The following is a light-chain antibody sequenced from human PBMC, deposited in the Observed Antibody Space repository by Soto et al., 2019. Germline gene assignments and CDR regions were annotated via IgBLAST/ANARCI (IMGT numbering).Light chain of an antibody. V-gene: IGLV1-47*01. CDR1: SFNIGTNL. CDR2: RNN. CDR3: AAWDDSLSGYV. Sequence: QSVLTQPPSASGTPGQRVTISCSGSSFNIGTNLVYWYQQLPGTAPKVLIYRNNQRPSGVPDRFSAAKSGTSASLAISGLRSEDEADYYCAAWDDSLSGYVFGTGTKVTVL. J-gene: IGLJ1*01.